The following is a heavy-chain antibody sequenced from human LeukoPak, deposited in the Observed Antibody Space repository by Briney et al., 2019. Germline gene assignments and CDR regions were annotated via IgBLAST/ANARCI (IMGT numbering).Heavy chain of an antibody. CDR1: GFTFSSYG. CDR2: IRYDGSNE. D-gene: IGHD3-22*01. V-gene: IGHV3-30*02. Sequence: GGSLRLSCAVSGFTFSSYGMHWVRQAPGKGLEWVAFIRYDGSNEYYANSVKGRFTISRDNSKNTLYLQMNSLRPEDTAVYYCAKDQRITMIVVVTPFDDWGQGTLVTVSS. CDR3: AKDQRITMIVVVTPFDD. J-gene: IGHJ4*02.